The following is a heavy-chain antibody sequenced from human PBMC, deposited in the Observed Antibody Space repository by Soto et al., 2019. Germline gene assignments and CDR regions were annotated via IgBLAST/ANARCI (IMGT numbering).Heavy chain of an antibody. Sequence: LSCAASGFTFSSYGMHWVRQAPGKGLEWVAVIWYDGSNKYYADSVKGRFTISRDNSKNTLYLQMNSLRAEDTAVYYCARDREDQLLFYYYYYGMDVWGQGTTVTVSS. D-gene: IGHD2-2*01. CDR2: IWYDGSNK. V-gene: IGHV3-33*01. J-gene: IGHJ6*02. CDR3: ARDREDQLLFYYYYYGMDV. CDR1: GFTFSSYG.